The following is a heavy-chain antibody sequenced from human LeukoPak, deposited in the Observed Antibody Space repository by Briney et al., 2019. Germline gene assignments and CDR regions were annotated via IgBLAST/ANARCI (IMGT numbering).Heavy chain of an antibody. D-gene: IGHD3-10*01. J-gene: IGHJ4*02. V-gene: IGHV3-11*01. CDR2: ISSSGSTI. CDR1: GFTFSDYY. Sequence: NPGGSLRLSCAASGFTFSDYYMSWIRQAPGKGLEWVSYISSSGSTIYYADSVKGRFTISRDNAKNSLYLQMNSLRAEDTAVYYCARARPEFTMVRGQPLDYWGQGTLVTVSS. CDR3: ARARPEFTMVRGQPLDY.